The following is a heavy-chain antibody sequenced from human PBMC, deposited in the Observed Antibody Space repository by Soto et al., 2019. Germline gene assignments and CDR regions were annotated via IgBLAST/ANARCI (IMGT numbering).Heavy chain of an antibody. CDR2: SSPRGDTI. D-gene: IGHD6-19*01. V-gene: IGHV3-48*02. CDR3: AKGPHTNVGWPYYFES. J-gene: IGHJ4*02. Sequence: GGSLRLSCVASGFSLANYPMNWVRQTPGKGLEWISYSSPRGDTIYYADSVEGRLTISRDNARNSLSLHMSSLRDEDSALYYCAKGPHTNVGWPYYFESWGQGVPVTVSS. CDR1: GFSLANYP.